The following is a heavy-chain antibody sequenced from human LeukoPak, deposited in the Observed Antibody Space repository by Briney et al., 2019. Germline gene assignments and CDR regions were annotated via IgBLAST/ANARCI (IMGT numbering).Heavy chain of an antibody. D-gene: IGHD6-19*01. J-gene: IGHJ3*02. CDR1: GGSISSGDYS. Sequence: SQTLSLTCTVSGGSISSGDYSWSWIRQPPGKGLEWLGYIYYSGSTYYNPSLKSRVTISVDTSKNQFSLKLSSVTAADTAVYYCARDAPYSSGWSRSDAFDIWGQGTMVTVSS. CDR2: IYYSGST. V-gene: IGHV4-30-4*01. CDR3: ARDAPYSSGWSRSDAFDI.